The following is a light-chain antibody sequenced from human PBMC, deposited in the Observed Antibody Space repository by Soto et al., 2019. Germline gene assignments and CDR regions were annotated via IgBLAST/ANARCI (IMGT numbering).Light chain of an antibody. J-gene: IGLJ2*01. CDR2: DVS. V-gene: IGLV2-14*01. Sequence: QSVLTQPASASGSPGQSITISCTGTSSDVGGYDYVSWYQQHPGKAPKLLIFDVSKRPSGVSYRFSGSKSGNTASLTSSGLQAEDEADYYGSSYASRKTWVFGGGTKLTVL. CDR3: SSYASRKTWV. CDR1: SSDVGGYDY.